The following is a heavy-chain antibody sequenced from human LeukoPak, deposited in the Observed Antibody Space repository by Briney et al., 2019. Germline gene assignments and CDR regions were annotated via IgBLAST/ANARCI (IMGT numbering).Heavy chain of an antibody. CDR1: GFTFRTHS. Sequence: GGSLRLSCAASGFTFRTHSMSWVRQSPGEGLEWVSSISSGSSHIYYADSMKGRFTISRDNAKNSMFLQMSSLRAEDTAVYYCARDFRTQLDGYSPPYHFDYWGQGALVTVSS. V-gene: IGHV3-21*01. J-gene: IGHJ4*02. D-gene: IGHD5-24*01. CDR3: ARDFRTQLDGYSPPYHFDY. CDR2: ISSGSSHI.